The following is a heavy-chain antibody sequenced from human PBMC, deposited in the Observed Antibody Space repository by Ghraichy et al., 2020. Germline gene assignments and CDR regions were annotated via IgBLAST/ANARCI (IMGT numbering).Heavy chain of an antibody. D-gene: IGHD3-9*01. Sequence: SETLSLTCTVSGGSISSYYWSWIRQPPGKGLEWIGYIYYSGSTNYNPSLKSRVTISVDTSKNQFSLKLSSVTAADTAVYYCARRAGITIFDAFDIWGQGTMVTVAS. CDR1: GGSISSYY. J-gene: IGHJ3*02. V-gene: IGHV4-59*08. CDR3: ARRAGITIFDAFDI. CDR2: IYYSGST.